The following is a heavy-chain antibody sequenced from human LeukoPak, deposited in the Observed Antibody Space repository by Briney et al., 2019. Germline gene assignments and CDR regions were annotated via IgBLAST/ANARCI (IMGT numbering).Heavy chain of an antibody. Sequence: GGSLRLSCVASGFTFTDYWMHWVRQAPGKGPEWLSRISNDGSITVYADSAKGRFTVSRDNAKSFVYLEVTGLRPEDTAVYYCARGGYSGSYYKFSWGPGTLVTVAS. D-gene: IGHD6-25*01. J-gene: IGHJ4*02. V-gene: IGHV3-74*01. CDR1: GFTFTDYW. CDR3: ARGGYSGSYYKFS. CDR2: ISNDGSIT.